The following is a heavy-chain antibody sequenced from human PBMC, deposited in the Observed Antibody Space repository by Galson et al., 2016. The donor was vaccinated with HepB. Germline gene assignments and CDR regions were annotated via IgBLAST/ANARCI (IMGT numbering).Heavy chain of an antibody. V-gene: IGHV3-30*18. J-gene: IGHJ3*01. D-gene: IGHD3-10*01. CDR3: AKVPSMVRGF. Sequence: SLRLSCAASGFSFSTYAMHWVRQAPGKGLEWVALISYDGSYSSYADSVKGRFTISRDNSKKTLYLQMNSLRAEDMAVYYCAKVPSMVRGFWGQGTMVTVSS. CDR2: ISYDGSYS. CDR1: GFSFSTYA.